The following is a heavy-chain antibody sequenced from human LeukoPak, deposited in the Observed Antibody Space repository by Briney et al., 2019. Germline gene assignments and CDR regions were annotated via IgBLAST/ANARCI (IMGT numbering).Heavy chain of an antibody. V-gene: IGHV3-13*01. Sequence: GGSLRLSCAASGFTFINYDMHWVRQVIGKGLEWVSAIGIRGDTHYSGSVKGRFTISRENAESSLYLQMNSLRAEDTAVYYCARGGIQVSGIDEFDYWGQGTLVTVSS. J-gene: IGHJ4*02. D-gene: IGHD6-19*01. CDR1: GFTFINYD. CDR3: ARGGIQVSGIDEFDY. CDR2: IGIRGDT.